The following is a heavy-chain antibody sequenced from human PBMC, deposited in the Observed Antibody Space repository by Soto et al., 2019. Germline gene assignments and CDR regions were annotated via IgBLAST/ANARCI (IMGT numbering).Heavy chain of an antibody. Sequence: PSETLSLTCAVYGGSFSGYDWSWIRQPPGKGLEWIGEINHSGSTNYNPSLKSRVTISVDTSKNQFSLRLSSVTAADTAVYYCARGTVTADIQIDYWGQGTLVTVSS. CDR3: ARGTVTADIQIDY. CDR2: INHSGST. J-gene: IGHJ4*02. V-gene: IGHV4-34*01. CDR1: GGSFSGYD. D-gene: IGHD2-2*01.